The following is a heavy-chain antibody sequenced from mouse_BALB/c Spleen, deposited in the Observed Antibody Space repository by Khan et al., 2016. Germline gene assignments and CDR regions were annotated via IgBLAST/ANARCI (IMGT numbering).Heavy chain of an antibody. CDR2: IDPENGDT. V-gene: IGHV14-4*02. CDR3: HACNSNAMDY. CDR1: GFNIKDYY. Sequence: EVELVESGAELVRSGASVKLSCTVSGFNIKDYYMLWVKQRFEQGREWSGGIDPENGDTEYAPKLQGKVTMTADTASNKVYLQLSSLASEDTAVYYCHACNSNAMDYWGQGTSVTVSS. J-gene: IGHJ4*01.